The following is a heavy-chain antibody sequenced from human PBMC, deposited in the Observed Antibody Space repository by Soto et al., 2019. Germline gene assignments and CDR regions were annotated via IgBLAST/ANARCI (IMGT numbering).Heavy chain of an antibody. V-gene: IGHV4-39*02. Sequence: SETLSLTCTVSGDSITTGYYYWGWIRQPPGKGLEWIGSIFHSGNSYYNPSLKSRVTISVDTSNNQFSLNLTSVTAADTAVYYCARELFGRSVWFDPWGQGTLVTVSS. CDR2: IFHSGNS. D-gene: IGHD3-10*01. CDR3: ARELFGRSVWFDP. CDR1: GDSITTGYYY. J-gene: IGHJ5*02.